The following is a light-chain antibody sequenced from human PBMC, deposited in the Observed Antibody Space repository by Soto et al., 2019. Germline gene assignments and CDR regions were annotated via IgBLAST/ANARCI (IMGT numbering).Light chain of an antibody. CDR1: QSVSSSY. Sequence: EMGLTQSQGTLSLSPGERATLSCRASQSVSSSYLAWYQQKPGQAPRLLIYGASSRSTGIPDRFSGSGSGTDFTLTISRLEPEDFAVYYCQQYSSSPPGYTFGQGTKLEIK. CDR2: GAS. J-gene: IGKJ2*01. V-gene: IGKV3-20*01. CDR3: QQYSSSPPGYT.